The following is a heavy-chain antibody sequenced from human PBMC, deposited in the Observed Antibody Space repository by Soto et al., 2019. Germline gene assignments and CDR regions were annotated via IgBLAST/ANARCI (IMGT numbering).Heavy chain of an antibody. CDR1: GYSFTSYW. CDR3: ARHRTGYDSSGYAGYYYGMDV. V-gene: IGHV5-51*01. Sequence: PGESLKISCKGSGYSFTSYWIGWVRQMPGKGLEWMGIIYPGDSGTRYSPSFQGQVTSSADKSISTAYLQWSSLKASDTAMYDCARHRTGYDSSGYAGYYYGMDVWGQGTTVTVSS. CDR2: IYPGDSGT. J-gene: IGHJ6*02. D-gene: IGHD3-22*01.